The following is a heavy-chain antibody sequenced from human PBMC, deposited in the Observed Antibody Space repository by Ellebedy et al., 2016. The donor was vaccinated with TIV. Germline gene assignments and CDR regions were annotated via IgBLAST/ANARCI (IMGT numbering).Heavy chain of an antibody. D-gene: IGHD5-12*01. CDR2: IDSDGHTT. CDR3: ARDGDHHVDLDN. CDR1: AFTFSDHY. V-gene: IGHV3-74*01. Sequence: GESLKISCAASAFTFSDHYMDWARQAPGKGLEWVSRIDSDGHTTRYADLVEGRFTISRDNAKNTLYLQMNSLRAEDTALYYCARDGDHHVDLDNWGQGTLVTVSS. J-gene: IGHJ4*02.